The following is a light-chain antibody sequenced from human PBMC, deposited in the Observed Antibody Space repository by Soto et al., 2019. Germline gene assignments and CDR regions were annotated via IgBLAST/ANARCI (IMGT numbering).Light chain of an antibody. V-gene: IGLV2-14*03. Sequence: QSALTQPASVSGSPGQSITISCTGTCSDVGGYNYVSWYQQHPGKAPKLMIYDVSNRPSGASNRFSGSKSGNTASLTISGLQAEDEADYYCTSYTSSSTILFGGGTKLTVL. CDR2: DVS. CDR1: CSDVGGYNY. CDR3: TSYTSSSTIL. J-gene: IGLJ2*01.